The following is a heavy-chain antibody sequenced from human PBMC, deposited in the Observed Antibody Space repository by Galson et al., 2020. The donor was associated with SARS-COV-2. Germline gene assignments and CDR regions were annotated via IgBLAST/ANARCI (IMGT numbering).Heavy chain of an antibody. CDR1: GFTFSRYA. D-gene: IGHD4-17*01. V-gene: IGHV3-23*01. Sequence: GESLKISCAASGFTFSRYALSWVRQAPGKGLEWVSAISGSGGSTYYANSVKGRFTISRDSSKNTLSLQMNSLRGDDTAVYYGAKDQGSDYGDQVHYWGQGTLVTVSS. CDR3: AKDQGSDYGDQVHY. J-gene: IGHJ4*02. CDR2: ISGSGGST.